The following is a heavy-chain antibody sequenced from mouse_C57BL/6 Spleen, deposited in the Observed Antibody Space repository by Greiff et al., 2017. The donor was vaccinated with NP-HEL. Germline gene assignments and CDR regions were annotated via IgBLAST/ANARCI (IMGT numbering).Heavy chain of an antibody. J-gene: IGHJ1*03. CDR1: GYAFSSYW. V-gene: IGHV1-80*01. CDR2: IYPGDGDT. D-gene: IGHD1-1*01. CDR3: ARRPTVVARGYFDV. Sequence: VQLQQSGAELVKPGASVKISCKASGYAFSSYWMNWVKQRPGKGLEWIGQIYPGDGDTNYNGKFKGKATLTADKSSSTAYMQLSSLTSEDSAVYFCARRPTVVARGYFDVWGTGTTVTVSS.